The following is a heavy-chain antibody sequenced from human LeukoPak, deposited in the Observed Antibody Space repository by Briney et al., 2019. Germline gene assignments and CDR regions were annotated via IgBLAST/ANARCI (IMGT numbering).Heavy chain of an antibody. D-gene: IGHD3-3*01. CDR1: GYTFTSYD. CDR3: AREYYDFWSGYYKVDYFDY. CDR2: MNPNSGNT. J-gene: IGHJ4*02. Sequence: ASVKVSCKASGYTFTSYDINWVRQATGQGLEWRGWMNPNSGNTGYAQKFQGRVTITRNTSISTAYMELSSLRSEDTAVYYCAREYYDFWSGYYKVDYFDYWGQGTLVTVSS. V-gene: IGHV1-8*03.